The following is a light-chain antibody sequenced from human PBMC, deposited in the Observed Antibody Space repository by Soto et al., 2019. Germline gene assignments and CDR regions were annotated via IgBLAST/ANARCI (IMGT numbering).Light chain of an antibody. V-gene: IGKV1-5*01. J-gene: IGKJ5*01. CDR3: QQYNSYSIT. Sequence: DIQMTQSPSTLSGYVGDRVTITCRASQSISSWLAWYQQKPGKAPKLLIYDASSLESGVPSRFSGSGSGTEFTLTISSLQPDDFATYYCQQYNSYSITFGQGTLLEI. CDR1: QSISSW. CDR2: DAS.